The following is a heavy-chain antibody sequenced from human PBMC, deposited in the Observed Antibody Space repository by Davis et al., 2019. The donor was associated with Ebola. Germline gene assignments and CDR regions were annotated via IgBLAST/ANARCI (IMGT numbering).Heavy chain of an antibody. CDR1: GFTFSSYW. V-gene: IGHV3-72*01. D-gene: IGHD5-12*01. CDR2: TRNKANSYTT. CDR3: ARGYTRSSKYGMDV. J-gene: IGHJ6*02. Sequence: GESLKISCAASGFTFSSYWMHWVRQASGKGLEWVGRTRNKANSYTTEYAASVKGRFTISRDDSKKSLYLQMNSLKTEDTAVYYCARGYTRSSKYGMDVWGQGTTVTVSS.